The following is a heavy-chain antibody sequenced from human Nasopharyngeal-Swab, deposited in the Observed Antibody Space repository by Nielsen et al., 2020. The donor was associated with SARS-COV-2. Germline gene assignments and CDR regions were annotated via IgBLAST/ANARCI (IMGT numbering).Heavy chain of an antibody. V-gene: IGHV3-23*01. CDR2: ISGSGGST. D-gene: IGHD3-22*01. CDR3: AKWGHYYDSSGYYPLDY. Sequence: GESLKISCAASGFTFSSYAMSWVRQAPGKGPEWVSAISGSGGSTYYADSVKGRFTISRDNSKNTLYLQMNSLRAEDTAVYYCAKWGHYYDSSGYYPLDYWGQGTLVTVSS. CDR1: GFTFSSYA. J-gene: IGHJ4*02.